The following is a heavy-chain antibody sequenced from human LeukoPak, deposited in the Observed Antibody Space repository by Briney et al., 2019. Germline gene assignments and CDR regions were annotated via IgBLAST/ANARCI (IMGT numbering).Heavy chain of an antibody. CDR2: ITSSSDSK. CDR1: GFTFTTYS. Sequence: KPGGSLRLSCAASGFTFTTYSMNWARQAPGKGLEWVSSITSSSDSKYYADSIKGRFTISRDNARNSLHLQMNSLRAEDTALYYCAREIMGGTFDYWGQGALVTVSS. V-gene: IGHV3-21*01. CDR3: AREIMGGTFDY. J-gene: IGHJ4*02. D-gene: IGHD1-26*01.